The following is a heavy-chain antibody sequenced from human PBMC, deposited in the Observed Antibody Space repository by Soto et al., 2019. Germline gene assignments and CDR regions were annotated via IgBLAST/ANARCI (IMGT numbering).Heavy chain of an antibody. CDR3: AKELYPRKVLASSSPWGDY. D-gene: IGHD6-6*01. CDR1: GFTFSDYG. Sequence: PGGSLRLSCAVSGFTFSDYGMHWVRQAPGKGLEWVAVMSYAGTYKYYADSVKGRFTISRDLSGNTLFLQMNSLRLEDTAVYFCAKELYPRKVLASSSPWGDYWGQGTLVPVSS. J-gene: IGHJ4*02. V-gene: IGHV3-30*18. CDR2: MSYAGTYK.